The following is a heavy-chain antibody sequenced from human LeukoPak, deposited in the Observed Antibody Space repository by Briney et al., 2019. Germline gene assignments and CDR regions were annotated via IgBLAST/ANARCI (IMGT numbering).Heavy chain of an antibody. V-gene: IGHV3-23*01. Sequence: GGSLRLSCAASGFTFSSFAMSWVRQAPGKGLEWVSTVSGSGGSTYYADSVKGRFTISRDNSKNTLYLQMNSLRAEDTAVYYCARSDSSGWYYFDYWGQGTLVTVSS. J-gene: IGHJ4*02. CDR1: GFTFSSFA. D-gene: IGHD6-19*01. CDR2: VSGSGGST. CDR3: ARSDSSGWYYFDY.